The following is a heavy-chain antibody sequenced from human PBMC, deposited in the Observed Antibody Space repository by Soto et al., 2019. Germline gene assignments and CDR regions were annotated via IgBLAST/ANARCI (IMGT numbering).Heavy chain of an antibody. CDR3: ARDGPIIVVVTAIDY. D-gene: IGHD2-21*02. CDR1: GFTFSSYA. V-gene: IGHV3-30-3*01. CDR2: ISYDGSNK. Sequence: GGSLRLSCAASGFTFSSYAMHWVRQAPGKGLEWVAVISYDGSNKYYADSVKGRFTISRDNSKNTLYLQMNSLRAEDTAVYYCARDGPIIVVVTAIDYWGQGT. J-gene: IGHJ4*02.